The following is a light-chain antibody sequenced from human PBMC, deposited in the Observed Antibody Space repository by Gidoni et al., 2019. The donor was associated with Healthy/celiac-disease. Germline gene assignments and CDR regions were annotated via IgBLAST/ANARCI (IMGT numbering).Light chain of an antibody. J-gene: IGKJ3*01. V-gene: IGKV3-20*01. CDR3: QQYGSSPRT. CDR1: QSVSSSY. CDR2: GAS. Sequence: ELVLTQSPGTLSLSPGERATLSCRASQSVSSSYLAWYQQKPGQAPRLLIYGASSRATGSPDRFSGSGSGTDFTLTISRLEPEDFAVYYCQQYGSSPRTFGHGTKVDIK.